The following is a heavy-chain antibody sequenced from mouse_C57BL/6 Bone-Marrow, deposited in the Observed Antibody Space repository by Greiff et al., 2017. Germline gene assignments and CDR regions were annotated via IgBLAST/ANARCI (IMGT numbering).Heavy chain of an antibody. D-gene: IGHD2-3*01. CDR2: IHPNSGST. V-gene: IGHV1-64*01. CDR3: ARVRWLLSWFAY. J-gene: IGHJ3*01. Sequence: QVQLQQPGAELVKPGASVKLSCKASGYTFTSSWMHWVKQRPGQGLEWIGMIHPNSGSTNYNEKFKSKATLTVDKSSSTAYMQLSSLTSEDSAVYYCARVRWLLSWFAYWVQGTLVTVSA. CDR1: GYTFTSSW.